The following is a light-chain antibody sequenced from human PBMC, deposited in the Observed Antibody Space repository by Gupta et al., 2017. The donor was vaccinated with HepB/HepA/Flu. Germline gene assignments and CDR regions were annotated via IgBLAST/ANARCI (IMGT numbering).Light chain of an antibody. Sequence: SSELTQPLSVSVALGQTARLTCGGNNIGSKNVHWYQQKPGRAPLLVIYRDSDRPAGIPERFSGSNSGNTATLTIRRAQAGDDADYYCQVCDSLTNVFGTGTKVTAL. CDR1: NIGSKN. V-gene: IGLV3-9*01. CDR2: RDS. J-gene: IGLJ1*01. CDR3: QVCDSLTNV.